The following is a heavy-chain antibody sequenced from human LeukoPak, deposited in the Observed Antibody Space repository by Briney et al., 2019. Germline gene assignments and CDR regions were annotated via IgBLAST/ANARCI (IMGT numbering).Heavy chain of an antibody. Sequence: SETLSLTCTVSGGSISSYYWSLIRQPARKGLEWIGRIYTSGSTNYNPSLKSRVTMSVDTSKNQFSLKLSSVTAADTAVYYCAREAGTTGRFDPWGQGTLVTVSS. CDR2: IYTSGST. J-gene: IGHJ5*02. V-gene: IGHV4-4*07. CDR1: GGSISSYY. CDR3: AREAGTTGRFDP. D-gene: IGHD1-7*01.